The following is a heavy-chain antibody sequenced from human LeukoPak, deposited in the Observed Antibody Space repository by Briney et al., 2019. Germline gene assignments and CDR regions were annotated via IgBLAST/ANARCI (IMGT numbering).Heavy chain of an antibody. CDR2: ISGSGFAT. D-gene: IGHD6-19*01. CDR3: AKDSVAAPRYYFDY. V-gene: IGHV3-23*01. J-gene: IGHJ4*02. Sequence: GGSXXLXXXXXAFTFSNYXMSWVRQAPGKGLEWVSGISGSGFATYYADSVKGRFTISRDNAKNTLYMQMNSLRAEDTAVYYCAKDSVAAPRYYFDYWGQGTQVTVSS. CDR1: AFTFSNYX.